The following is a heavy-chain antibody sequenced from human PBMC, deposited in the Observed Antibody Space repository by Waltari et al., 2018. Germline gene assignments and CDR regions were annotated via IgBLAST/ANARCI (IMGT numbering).Heavy chain of an antibody. CDR2: ISSSSSTI. CDR1: GFTFSSYS. Sequence: EVQLVESGGGLVQPGGSLRLSCAASGFTFSSYSMNWVRQAPGKGLEWVSYISSSSSTIYYADSVKGRFTISRDNAKNSLYLQMNSLRAEDTAVYYCARERGGRYSSSWSRWGQGTLVTVSS. J-gene: IGHJ4*02. V-gene: IGHV3-48*04. D-gene: IGHD6-13*01. CDR3: ARERGGRYSSSWSR.